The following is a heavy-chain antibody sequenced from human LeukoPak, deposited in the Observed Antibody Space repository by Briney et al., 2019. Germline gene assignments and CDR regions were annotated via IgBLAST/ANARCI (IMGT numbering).Heavy chain of an antibody. V-gene: IGHV3-23*01. D-gene: IGHD2-2*01. CDR2: ISGTGDST. CDR3: AKVRVSCSSSSCYNPYYYYVMDV. Sequence: GGSLRLSCAASAFTFSSYAMSWVRQAPGKGLEWVSTISGTGDSTYYADSVKGRFTISRDNSKNTLYPQMNSLSAEDTALYYCAKVRVSCSSSSCYNPYYYYVMDVWGQGTTVTVSS. CDR1: AFTFSSYA. J-gene: IGHJ6*02.